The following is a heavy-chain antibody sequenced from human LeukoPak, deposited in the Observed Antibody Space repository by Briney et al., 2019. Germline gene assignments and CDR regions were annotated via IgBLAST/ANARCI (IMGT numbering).Heavy chain of an antibody. J-gene: IGHJ4*02. Sequence: PGGSLRLSCTASGFTFGDYAMSWVRQAPGKGLEWGGFIRSKAYGGTTEYAASVKGRFTISRADSKSIAYLQMNSLKTEDTAVYYCTRVHRLLFRVGSLDYWGQGTLVTVSS. CDR3: TRVHRLLFRVGSLDY. V-gene: IGHV3-49*04. CDR2: IRSKAYGGTT. D-gene: IGHD2-21*02. CDR1: GFTFGDYA.